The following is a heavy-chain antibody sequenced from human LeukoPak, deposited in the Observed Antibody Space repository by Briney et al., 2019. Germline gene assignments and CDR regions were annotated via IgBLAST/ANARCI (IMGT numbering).Heavy chain of an antibody. CDR3: ARVAGYSSSWYSRGLTPRTWFDP. Sequence: SETPSLPCAVYGGAFSGYYWSWIRQPPGKGPGWVGYIYYSGSTNYNPSLKSRVTISVDTSKNQFSLKLSSVTAADTAVYYCARVAGYSSSWYSRGLTPRTWFDPWGQGTLVTVSS. D-gene: IGHD6-13*01. CDR2: IYYSGST. CDR1: GGAFSGYY. V-gene: IGHV4-59*01. J-gene: IGHJ5*02.